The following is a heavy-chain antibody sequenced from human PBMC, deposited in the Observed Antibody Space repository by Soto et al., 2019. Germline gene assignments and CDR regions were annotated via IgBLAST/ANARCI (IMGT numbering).Heavy chain of an antibody. V-gene: IGHV3-11*01. CDR3: ARDYYDSRGYPHGMDV. Sequence: LRLSCVASGFIFSDYYMSWIRQTPGRGLEWASYISTNGRNIYYADSVKGRFTISRDNTKNSLYPQMNSLRAEDTAVYYCARDYYDSRGYPHGMDVWGQGITVTVSS. CDR1: GFIFSDYY. J-gene: IGHJ6*02. D-gene: IGHD3-22*01. CDR2: ISTNGRNI.